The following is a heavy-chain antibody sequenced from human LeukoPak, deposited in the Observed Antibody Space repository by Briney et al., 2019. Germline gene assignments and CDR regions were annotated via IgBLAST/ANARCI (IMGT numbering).Heavy chain of an antibody. D-gene: IGHD1-1*01. CDR2: SSTGNRDP. CDR1: GYRFTDFG. J-gene: IGHJ3*02. CDR3: SRDWGTAGDISDI. Sequence: ASVKVSCKAGGYRFTDFGISWLRQAPGQSLEWMGWSSTGNRDPEYAQKFKGRVTVSTDTSTNTAYRELRSLRLDDTALYFCSRDWGTAGDISDIWGQGTMITVSS. V-gene: IGHV1-18*01.